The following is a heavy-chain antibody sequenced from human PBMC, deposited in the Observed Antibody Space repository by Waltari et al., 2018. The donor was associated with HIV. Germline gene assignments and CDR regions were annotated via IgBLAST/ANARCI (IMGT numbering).Heavy chain of an antibody. V-gene: IGHV3-23*01. Sequence: EVQLLHSGGGLVQPGGSRSLLCAATGCACAHYPMTWVRQSPGRGLEWVSTISGSGADSFYADSVKGRFSISRDNSKNTVYLQMNNLRDADTAIYYCAKAFSDNTAYYYDFWGRGTRVTVAS. CDR2: ISGSGADS. J-gene: IGHJ4*02. CDR3: AKAFSDNTAYYYDF. D-gene: IGHD3-22*01. CDR1: GCACAHYP.